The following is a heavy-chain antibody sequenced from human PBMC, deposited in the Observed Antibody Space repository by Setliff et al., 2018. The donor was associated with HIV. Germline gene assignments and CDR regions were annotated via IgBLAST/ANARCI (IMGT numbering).Heavy chain of an antibody. D-gene: IGHD3-22*01. Sequence: SVKVSCKASGGTFSSYAISWVRQAPGQGLEWMGGIIPIVDIANYAQKFQDRVTITADESTSTAYMELSRLRSDDAAVYYCARDRYHYGSSGYVRYFDYWGQGTLVTVSS. CDR3: ARDRYHYGSSGYVRYFDY. V-gene: IGHV1-69*10. CDR1: GGTFSSYA. J-gene: IGHJ4*02. CDR2: IIPIVDIA.